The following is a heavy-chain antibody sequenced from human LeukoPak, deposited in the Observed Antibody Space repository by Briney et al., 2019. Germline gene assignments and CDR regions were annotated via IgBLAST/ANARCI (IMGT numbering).Heavy chain of an antibody. CDR1: GYTFTDYY. CDR2: INPNSGGA. CDR3: ASPPTQGGGSGSYSFQH. D-gene: IGHD3-10*01. J-gene: IGHJ1*01. Sequence: ASVKVSCKASGYTFTDYYMHWVRQAPGQGLEWMGWINPNSGGANYAQKLQGRVTMATDTSTSTAYMELRSLRSDDTAVYYCASPPTQGGGSGSYSFQHWGQGTLVTVSS. V-gene: IGHV1-2*02.